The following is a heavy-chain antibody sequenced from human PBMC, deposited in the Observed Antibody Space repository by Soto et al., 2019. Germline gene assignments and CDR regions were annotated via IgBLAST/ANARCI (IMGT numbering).Heavy chain of an antibody. Sequence: ASVKVSCKASGYTFTSYGISWVRQAPGQGLEWMGWISAYNGNTNYAQKLQGRVTMTTDTSTSTAYMELRSLRSDDTAVYYCARSMYPIVLMVYAPTPDDAFDIWGQGTMVTVS. J-gene: IGHJ3*02. V-gene: IGHV1-18*01. CDR2: ISAYNGNT. D-gene: IGHD2-8*01. CDR1: GYTFTSYG. CDR3: ARSMYPIVLMVYAPTPDDAFDI.